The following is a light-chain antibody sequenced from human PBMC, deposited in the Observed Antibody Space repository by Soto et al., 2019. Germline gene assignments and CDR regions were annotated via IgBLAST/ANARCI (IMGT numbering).Light chain of an antibody. CDR2: SAS. J-gene: IGKJ2*01. Sequence: DIRMTQSPSSLSAFVGDTVTITCRASQDIIYYLAWYQQKPGKIPKLLIHSASTLQTGVQSRFSGTGSGTVVTLTINNLQPEDVATYYCQQYNSAPNTLGQGSRLEIK. V-gene: IGKV1-27*01. CDR1: QDIIYY. CDR3: QQYNSAPNT.